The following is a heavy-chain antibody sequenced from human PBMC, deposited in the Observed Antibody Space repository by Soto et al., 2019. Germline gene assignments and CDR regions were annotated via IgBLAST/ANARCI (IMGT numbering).Heavy chain of an antibody. J-gene: IGHJ6*02. CDR3: ARAGCDGGSCYTLVGLRDGMDV. D-gene: IGHD2-15*01. CDR1: GFTFSSYA. CDR2: ISYDGNNK. V-gene: IGHV3-30-3*01. Sequence: QVQLVESGGGVVQPGRSLRLSCAASGFTFSSYAMYWVRQAPGKGLEWEAVISYDGNNKYYASYVKGRFTISRDRSKNTMYLQMTSLRTEDMAVYYCARAGCDGGSCYTLVGLRDGMDVWGQGTTVTVSS.